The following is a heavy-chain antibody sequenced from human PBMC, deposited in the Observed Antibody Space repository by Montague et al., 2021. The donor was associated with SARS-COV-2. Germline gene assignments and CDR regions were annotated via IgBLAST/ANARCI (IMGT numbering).Heavy chain of an antibody. V-gene: IGHV3-48*03. CDR3: AREKARITIFGAPRGYMDV. J-gene: IGHJ6*03. Sequence: SLRLSCAASGFTFSGYEMNWVRQAPGKGLEWVSYISSSGSTIYYADSVKGRFTISRDNAKNSLYLQMNSLRAEDTAVYYCAREKARITIFGAPRGYMDVWGKGPTVTVSS. CDR2: ISSSGSTI. D-gene: IGHD3-3*01. CDR1: GFTFSGYE.